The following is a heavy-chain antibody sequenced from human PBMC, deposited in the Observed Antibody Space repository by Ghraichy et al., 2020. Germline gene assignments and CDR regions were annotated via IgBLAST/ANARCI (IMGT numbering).Heavy chain of an antibody. CDR2: TYYRSKWYN. CDR1: GDSVSSNSVA. J-gene: IGHJ6*02. V-gene: IGHV6-1*01. D-gene: IGHD5-24*01. Sequence: SQTLSLTCAIFGDSVSSNSVAWNWIRQSPSRGLEWLGRTYYRSKWYNDYAVSVKSRITINPDTSKNQFSLQLNSVTPEDTAVYYCARESDGYNYWGEQYYGMDVWGQGTTVTVSS. CDR3: ARESDGYNYWGEQYYGMDV.